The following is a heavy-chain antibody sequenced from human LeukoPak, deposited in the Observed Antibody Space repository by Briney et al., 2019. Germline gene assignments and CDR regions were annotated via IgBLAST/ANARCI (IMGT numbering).Heavy chain of an antibody. CDR2: ISSSGSTI. V-gene: IGHV3-48*03. CDR3: ARTGGSYPYYFEY. CDR1: GFIFRSYE. J-gene: IGHJ4*02. D-gene: IGHD1-26*01. Sequence: GWSLRLSCAASGFIFRSYEMNWVRQAPGKGLEGVSYISSSGSTIYYADSVKGRFTLSRDNAKNSLYLQMNSLRAEDTAVYYCARTGGSYPYYFEYWGQGTLVTVSS.